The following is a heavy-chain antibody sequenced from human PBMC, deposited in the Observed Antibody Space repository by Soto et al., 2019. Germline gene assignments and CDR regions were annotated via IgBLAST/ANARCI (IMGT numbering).Heavy chain of an antibody. J-gene: IGHJ4*02. CDR3: AIPSSSGWFDY. CDR2: IYYSGST. D-gene: IGHD6-19*01. CDR1: GGSISSSSYY. V-gene: IGHV4-39*01. Sequence: SETLSLTCTVSGGSISSSSYYWGWIRQPPGKGLEWIGSIYYSGSTYYNPSLKSRVTISVDTSKNQFSLKLSSVTAADSAVNYCAIPSSSGWFDYWGQGTLVTVSS.